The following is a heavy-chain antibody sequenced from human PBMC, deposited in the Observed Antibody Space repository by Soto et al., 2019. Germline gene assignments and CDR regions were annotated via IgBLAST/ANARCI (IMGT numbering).Heavy chain of an antibody. CDR2: MNPSSGNT. J-gene: IGHJ4*02. CDR1: GDTFSSSD. V-gene: IGHV1-8*01. Sequence: ASVKVSCKASGDTFSSSDINWVRQATGQGLEWMGWMNPSSGNTSYAQKFQGRVTMTRDTSTTTAYMELSSLRSEDTAVYYCARDPGYSGNDFDNWGQGTLVTGSS. D-gene: IGHD5-12*01. CDR3: ARDPGYSGNDFDN.